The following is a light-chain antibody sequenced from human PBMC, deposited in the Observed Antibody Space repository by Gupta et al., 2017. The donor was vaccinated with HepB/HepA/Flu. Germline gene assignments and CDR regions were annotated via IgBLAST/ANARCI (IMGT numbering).Light chain of an antibody. Sequence: QSVLPQPPSASGTPGQRVTISCSGSSSNIGSNYVYWYQQLPGTAPKLLIYRNNQRPSGVPDRFSGAKSGTAATLAISGLRSEDEADYYCAAWDDSRSGGVFGGGTKLTVL. V-gene: IGLV1-47*01. J-gene: IGLJ3*02. CDR2: RNN. CDR1: SSNIGSNY. CDR3: AAWDDSRSGGV.